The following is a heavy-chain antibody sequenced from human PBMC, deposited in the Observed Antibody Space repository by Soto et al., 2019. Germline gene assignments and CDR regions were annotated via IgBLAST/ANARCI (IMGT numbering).Heavy chain of an antibody. CDR2: IIPIFGPP. V-gene: IGHV1-69*13. Sequence: ASVKVSCKAYGGTFSNYAISWVRQAPGHGLAWMGAIIPIFGPPNYAQRFQDTVTITADESTSTAYMELRSLTSDDSAVYYCAGAFEWVAPGGIGYFYYGLDVWGRGTTVTVSS. CDR3: AGAFEWVAPGGIGYFYYGLDV. CDR1: GGTFSNYA. D-gene: IGHD3-3*01. J-gene: IGHJ6*02.